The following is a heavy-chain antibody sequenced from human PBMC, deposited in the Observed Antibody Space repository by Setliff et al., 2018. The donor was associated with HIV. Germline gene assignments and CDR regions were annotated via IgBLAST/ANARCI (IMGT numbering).Heavy chain of an antibody. CDR2: ISHSGDT. V-gene: IGHV4-31*01. J-gene: IGHJ5*02. D-gene: IGHD3-10*01. CDR3: SRVWFTMVRGVSPNWFDP. CDR1: RGSITSGGYY. Sequence: SETLSLTCTVSRGSITSGGYYWSWIRQHPGKDLEWIGYISHSGDTYYNPYLKSLLTMSIDTSKNQFSLKLSSVTAADTAVYYCSRVWFTMVRGVSPNWFDPWGQGTLVTVSS.